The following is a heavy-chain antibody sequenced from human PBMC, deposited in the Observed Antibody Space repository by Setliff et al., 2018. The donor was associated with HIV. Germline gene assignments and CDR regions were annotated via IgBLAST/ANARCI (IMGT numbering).Heavy chain of an antibody. V-gene: IGHV4-59*12. CDR1: GDSISTVY. CDR3: ARGRGSSSSWPIDY. D-gene: IGHD6-13*01. Sequence: SETLSLTCTVSGDSISTVYWTWIRQPPGKGLEWIGYIYNTGSTYHSPSLESRVTISIDTSKNQFSLKLSSVTAADTAVYFCARGRGSSSSWPIDYWGQGTLVTVSS. CDR2: IYNTGST. J-gene: IGHJ4*02.